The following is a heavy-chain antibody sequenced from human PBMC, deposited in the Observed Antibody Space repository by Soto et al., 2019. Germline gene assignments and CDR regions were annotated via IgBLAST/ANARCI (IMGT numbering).Heavy chain of an antibody. V-gene: IGHV5-10-1*01. J-gene: IGHJ6*02. CDR3: ARQGYEEQVGYYYYGLDV. CDR2: IDPSDSYT. D-gene: IGHD6-13*01. CDR1: GYTFTTYW. Sequence: GESLKISCKGSGYTFTTYWISWVRQMPGKGLEWMGRIDPSDSYTNYSPSFQGHVTISADESISTVYLQWSSLKASDTAIYYCARQGYEEQVGYYYYGLDVWGQGTTVTVSS.